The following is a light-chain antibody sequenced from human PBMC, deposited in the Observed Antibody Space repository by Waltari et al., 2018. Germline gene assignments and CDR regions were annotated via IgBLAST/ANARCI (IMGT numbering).Light chain of an antibody. J-gene: IGKJ2*01. CDR3: LQRSNWPYT. CDR1: QTVRSF. V-gene: IGKV3-11*01. Sequence: IVLTQSPATLSLSTGERATLSCRASQTVRSFLAWYQQKPGQAPRLLIFDASSRAPGIPAKFRGSGSGTDFTLTVSNLEPEDFAVYYCLQRSNWPYTFGQGTRVEIK. CDR2: DAS.